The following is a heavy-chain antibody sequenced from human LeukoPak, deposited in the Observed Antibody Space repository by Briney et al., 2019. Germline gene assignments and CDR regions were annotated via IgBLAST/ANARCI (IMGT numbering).Heavy chain of an antibody. D-gene: IGHD1-14*01. CDR2: IYSRGAT. J-gene: IGHJ4*02. CDR3: AARNY. Sequence: GGSLRLSCAASGFSVSNNYMSWVRQAPGKGLEGVSVIYSRGATYYADSVKGRFTISRDNSKNTLYPQMNSLRVEDTAVYYCAARNYWGQGTLVTVSS. V-gene: IGHV3-53*01. CDR1: GFSVSNNY.